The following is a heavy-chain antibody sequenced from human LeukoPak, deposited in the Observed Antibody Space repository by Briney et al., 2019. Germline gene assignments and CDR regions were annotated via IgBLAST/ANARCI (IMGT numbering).Heavy chain of an antibody. J-gene: IGHJ4*02. CDR2: IDPKTGGT. CDR3: ARDGPPRGELLPFDY. Sequence: ASVKVSCKASGYTFTDYHLHWVRQAPGQGLEWMGWIDPKTGGTNYAQKQKFQGRVTMTRDTSISTAYMELSRLRSDDTAVYYCARDGPPRGELLPFDYWGQGTLVTVSS. CDR1: GYTFTDYH. D-gene: IGHD1-26*01. V-gene: IGHV1-2*02.